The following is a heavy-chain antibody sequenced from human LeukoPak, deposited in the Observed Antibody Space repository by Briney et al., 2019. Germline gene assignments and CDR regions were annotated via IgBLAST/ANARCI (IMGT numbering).Heavy chain of an antibody. J-gene: IGHJ4*02. CDR2: GDYSGGT. CDR1: GGSISSYY. D-gene: IGHD6-19*01. Sequence: SETLSLTCTVSGGSISSYYWSWIRQPPGKGLEWIATGDYSGGTYYNPSLESRVAISADMSKNQISLQLTSVTGADTAVYYCAGERGEEYSSGWYKTNFFYNWGQGVRVTVSS. V-gene: IGHV4-59*12. CDR3: AGERGEEYSSGWYKTNFFYN.